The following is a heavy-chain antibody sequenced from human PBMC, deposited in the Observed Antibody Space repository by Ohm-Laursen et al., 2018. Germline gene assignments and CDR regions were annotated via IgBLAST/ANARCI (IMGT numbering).Heavy chain of an antibody. V-gene: IGHV4-59*08. D-gene: IGHD3-22*01. Sequence: TLSLTCTVSGAPISTHYWSWIRQPPGKGLEWIGYIYSSGSTNSNPSLKSRVTISVDTSKNQFSLKLSSVTAADTAVYYCARSSYYSDSANWFDPWGLGALVTVSS. CDR3: ARSSYYSDSANWFDP. CDR1: GAPISTHY. CDR2: IYSSGST. J-gene: IGHJ5*02.